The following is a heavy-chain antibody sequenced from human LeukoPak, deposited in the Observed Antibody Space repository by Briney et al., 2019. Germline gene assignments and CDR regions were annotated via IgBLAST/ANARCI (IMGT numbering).Heavy chain of an antibody. Sequence: SVKVSCKASGGTFSSYAISWVRQAPGQGLEWMGRIIPILGIANYAQKFQGRVTITRDTSASTAYMELSSLRSEDTAVYYCARISRGATDYWGQGTLVTVSS. CDR2: IIPILGIA. CDR1: GGTFSSYA. J-gene: IGHJ4*02. V-gene: IGHV1-69*04. D-gene: IGHD1-26*01. CDR3: ARISRGATDY.